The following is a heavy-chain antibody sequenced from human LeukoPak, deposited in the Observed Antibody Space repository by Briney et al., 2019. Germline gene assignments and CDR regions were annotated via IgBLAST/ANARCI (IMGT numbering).Heavy chain of an antibody. V-gene: IGHV3-7*01. D-gene: IGHD5/OR15-5a*01. J-gene: IGHJ4*02. CDR3: ARAPVSRGFDY. CDR1: GFTFSSYS. Sequence: GGSLRLSCAASGFTFSSYSMSWVRQAPGKGLEWVANIKQDGSEKYYVDSVKGRFTISRDNAKNSLYLQMNSLRAEDTAVYYCARAPVSRGFDYWGQGTLVTVSS. CDR2: IKQDGSEK.